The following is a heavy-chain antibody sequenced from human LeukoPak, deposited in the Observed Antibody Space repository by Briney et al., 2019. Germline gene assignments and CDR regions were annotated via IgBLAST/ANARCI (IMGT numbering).Heavy chain of an antibody. CDR3: AKSKEDCCGSFDP. V-gene: IGHV3-13*01. CDR1: GFTFRSYD. Sequence: GGSLRLSCAASGFTFRSYDMHWVRHATGKGLEWVSGIGTAGEIYYPGSVKGRFTISRENAKNSLYLQMNCLRAGDTAVYYCAKSKEDCCGSFDPWGQGTLVTVSS. D-gene: IGHD2-15*01. CDR2: IGTAGEI. J-gene: IGHJ5*02.